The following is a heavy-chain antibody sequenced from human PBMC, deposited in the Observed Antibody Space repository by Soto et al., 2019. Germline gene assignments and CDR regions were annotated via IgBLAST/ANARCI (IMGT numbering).Heavy chain of an antibody. J-gene: IGHJ5*02. V-gene: IGHV1-18*01. CDR1: GYTFTSYG. CDR2: ISAYNGNT. Sequence: GASVKVSYKASGYTFTSYGISWVRQAPGQGLEWMGWISAYNGNTNYAQKLQGRVTMTTDTSTSTAYMELRSLRSDDTAVYYCARVAPRLRVYAMVWFDPWGQGTLVTVPS. D-gene: IGHD2-8*01. CDR3: ARVAPRLRVYAMVWFDP.